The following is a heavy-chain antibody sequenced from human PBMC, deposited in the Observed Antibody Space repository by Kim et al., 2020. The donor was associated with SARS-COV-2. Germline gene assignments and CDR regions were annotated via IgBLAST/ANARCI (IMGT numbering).Heavy chain of an antibody. D-gene: IGHD2-2*01. CDR1: GFTFSNYW. CDR2: IKQDGSQK. Sequence: GGSLRLSCVASGFTFSNYWMSWVRQAPGKGLEWVANIKQDGSQKYYVPSVKGRFTISRDNAKNLLYLQMSSLTAEDTAVYYCATERVPAALEAFDIWGQG. J-gene: IGHJ3*02. V-gene: IGHV3-7*04. CDR3: ATERVPAALEAFDI.